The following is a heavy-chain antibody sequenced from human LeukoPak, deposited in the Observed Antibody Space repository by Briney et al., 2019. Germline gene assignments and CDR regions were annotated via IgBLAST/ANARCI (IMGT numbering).Heavy chain of an antibody. CDR1: GGSVTYTNYY. CDR3: ARGMSNSVNY. D-gene: IGHD4-23*01. CDR2: IYYNGKT. J-gene: IGHJ4*02. V-gene: IGHV4-39*07. Sequence: SETLSLTCTVSGGSVTYTNYYWGWIRQPPGKGLQWIGVIYYNGKTYYNPSLKSRVTVAVDTSKNQFSLKLSSVTAADTAVYYCARGMSNSVNYWGQGTLVTVSS.